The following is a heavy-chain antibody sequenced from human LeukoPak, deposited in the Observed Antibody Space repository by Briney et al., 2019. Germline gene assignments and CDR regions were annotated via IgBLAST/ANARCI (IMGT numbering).Heavy chain of an antibody. Sequence: PGGSLRLSCAASGLTFDDYAMHWVRQAPGKGLEWVSGISWNSGSIGYADSVKGRFTISRDNAKNSLYLQMNSLRAEDTALYYCAKALSPGIAAAGADAFDIWGQGTMVTVSS. V-gene: IGHV3-9*01. CDR1: GLTFDDYA. D-gene: IGHD6-13*01. CDR3: AKALSPGIAAAGADAFDI. CDR2: ISWNSGSI. J-gene: IGHJ3*02.